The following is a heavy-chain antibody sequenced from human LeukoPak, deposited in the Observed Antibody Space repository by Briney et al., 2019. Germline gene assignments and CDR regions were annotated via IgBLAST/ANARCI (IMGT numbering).Heavy chain of an antibody. CDR2: ISSSGSTI. CDR3: ARDIYDSSGYYYDY. Sequence: GGSLRLSCAASGFTFSSYSMNWVRQAPGKGLEWVSYISSSGSTIYYADSVKGRFTISRDNAKNSLYLQMNSLRAEDTAVYHCARDIYDSSGYYYDYWGQGTLVTVSS. J-gene: IGHJ4*02. CDR1: GFTFSSYS. V-gene: IGHV3-48*04. D-gene: IGHD3-22*01.